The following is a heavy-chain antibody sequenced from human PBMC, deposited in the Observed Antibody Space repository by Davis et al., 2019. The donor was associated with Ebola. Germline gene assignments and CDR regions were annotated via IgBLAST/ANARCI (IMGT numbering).Heavy chain of an antibody. Sequence: GESLKISCAASGFTFSSYEMNWVRQAPGKGLEWVSYISSSGSTIYYADSVKGRFTISRHNSKNTLYLQMNSLRAEDTAVYYCARPMITFGSYGMDVWGQGTTVTVSS. V-gene: IGHV3-48*03. CDR2: ISSSGSTI. CDR3: ARPMITFGSYGMDV. D-gene: IGHD3-16*01. J-gene: IGHJ6*02. CDR1: GFTFSSYE.